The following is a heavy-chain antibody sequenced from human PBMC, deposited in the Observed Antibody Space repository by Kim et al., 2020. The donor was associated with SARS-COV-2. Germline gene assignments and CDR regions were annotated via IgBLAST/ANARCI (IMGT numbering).Heavy chain of an antibody. J-gene: IGHJ6*02. V-gene: IGHV1-18*01. D-gene: IGHD1-26*01. CDR3: ARDPERSHYYYYGMDV. CDR2: ISAYNGNT. CDR1: GYTFTSYG. Sequence: ASVKVSCKASGYTFTSYGISWVRQAPGQGLEWMGWISAYNGNTNYAQKLQGRVNMTTDTSTSTAYMELRSLRSDDTAVYYCARDPERSHYYYYGMDVWGQGTTVTVSS.